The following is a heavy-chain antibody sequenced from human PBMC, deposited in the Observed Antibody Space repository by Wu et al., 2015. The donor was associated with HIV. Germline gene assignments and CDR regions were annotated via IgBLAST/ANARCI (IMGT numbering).Heavy chain of an antibody. J-gene: IGHJ6*02. CDR1: GGTFSSYA. CDR3: ARDRTLRYFDWQGGIYGMDV. Sequence: QVQLVQSGAEVKKPGSSVKVSCKASGGTFSSYAISWVRQAPGQGLEWMGGIIPIFGTANYAQKFQGRVTITTDESTSTAYMELSSLRSEDTAVYYCARDRTLRYFDWQGGIYGMDVWGQGTTVTVSS. CDR2: IIPIFGTA. D-gene: IGHD3-9*01. V-gene: IGHV1-69*05.